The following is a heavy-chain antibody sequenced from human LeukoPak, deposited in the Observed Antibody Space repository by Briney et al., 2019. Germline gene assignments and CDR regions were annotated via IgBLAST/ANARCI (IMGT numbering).Heavy chain of an antibody. Sequence: GGSLRLSCAASGFTFSSYSMNWVRQAPGKGLEWVSYIRSSSSTIYYADSVKGRFTISTDNAKNSLYLQMNSLRAKDTAVYYCGEGGRVGDYLYYWGEGTLVTVSS. CDR1: GFTFSSYS. J-gene: IGHJ4*02. D-gene: IGHD3-16*01. V-gene: IGHV3-48*01. CDR2: IRSSSSTI. CDR3: GEGGRVGDYLYY.